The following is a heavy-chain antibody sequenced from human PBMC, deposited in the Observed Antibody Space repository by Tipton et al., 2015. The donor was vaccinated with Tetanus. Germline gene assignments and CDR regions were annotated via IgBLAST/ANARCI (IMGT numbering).Heavy chain of an antibody. CDR1: GFPLKKYG. CDR3: AKDLAGDVTA. J-gene: IGHJ5*02. CDR2: ISYDGGYI. D-gene: IGHD3-16*01. Sequence: SLRLSCLASGFPLKKYGMHWVRQAPVKGLEWVAFISYDGGYIFYEDSVKGRFSISRDNAKNMLYLQMNSLRLEDTAMYYCAKDLAGDVTAWGQGSLVIVSS. V-gene: IGHV3-30*18.